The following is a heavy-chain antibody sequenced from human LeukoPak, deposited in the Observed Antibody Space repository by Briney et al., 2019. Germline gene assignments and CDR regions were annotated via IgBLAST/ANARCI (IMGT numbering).Heavy chain of an antibody. J-gene: IGHJ6*02. CDR3: ASTSFGVVTSFGMDV. CDR1: GGSISSGGYY. V-gene: IGHV4-31*03. Sequence: PSETLSLTCTVSGGSISSGGYYWSWIRQHPGKGLEWIGYIYYSGSTYYNPSLKSRVTISVDTSKNQFSLKLSSVTAADTAVYYCASTSFGVVTSFGMDVWGQGTTVTVSS. CDR2: IYYSGST. D-gene: IGHD3-3*01.